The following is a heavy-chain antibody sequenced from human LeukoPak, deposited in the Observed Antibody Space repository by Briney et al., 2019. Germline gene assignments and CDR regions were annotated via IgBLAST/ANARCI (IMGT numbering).Heavy chain of an antibody. CDR1: GNTFTGYY. V-gene: IGHV1-2*02. J-gene: IGHJ4*02. CDR3: ARGSTVRYYYDSSGYYRGPVDY. Sequence: ASVKVSCKASGNTFTGYYMHWVRQAPGQGLEWMGWMNPHSGDTNYAQRFQGRVTMTRDTSISTAYMDLSRLRSDDTAVYYCARGSTVRYYYDSSGYYRGPVDYWGQGTLVTVSS. CDR2: MNPHSGDT. D-gene: IGHD3-22*01.